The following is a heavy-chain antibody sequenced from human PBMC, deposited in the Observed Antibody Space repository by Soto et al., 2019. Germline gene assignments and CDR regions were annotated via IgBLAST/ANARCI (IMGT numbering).Heavy chain of an antibody. CDR1: GCTVSNNY. CDR2: IYSGGST. CDR3: ARDSCSGGDCY. Sequence: XGSLKLSCAASGCTVSNNYMSWVRQAPGKGLEWVSVIYSGGSTYYADSVKGRFTISRDNSKNTLYLQMNSLRAEDTAVYYCARDSCSGGDCYWRHGTLFTVSS. D-gene: IGHD2-21*02. V-gene: IGHV3-53*01. J-gene: IGHJ4*01.